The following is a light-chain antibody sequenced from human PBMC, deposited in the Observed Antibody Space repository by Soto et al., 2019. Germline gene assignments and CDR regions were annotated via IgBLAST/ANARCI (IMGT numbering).Light chain of an antibody. V-gene: IGKV1-33*01. CDR1: HGVTKS. Sequence: DIQMTQSPSSLSASVGDRVTLTCQASHGVTKSLGWYQQRPGKAPRLLIYDASKLERGIPSRFSGSGSGTHFTFTISSLQPEDIGTYYCLQYDNVPWTFGQGTKLEIK. J-gene: IGKJ2*02. CDR2: DAS. CDR3: LQYDNVPWT.